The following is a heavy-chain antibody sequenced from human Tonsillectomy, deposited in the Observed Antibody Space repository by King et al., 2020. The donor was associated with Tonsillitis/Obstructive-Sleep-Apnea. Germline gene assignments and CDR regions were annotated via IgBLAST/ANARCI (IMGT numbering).Heavy chain of an antibody. CDR2: ILYDGSNK. V-gene: IGHV3-30*18. J-gene: IGHJ3*02. D-gene: IGHD1-26*01. Sequence: VQLVESGGGVVQPGRSLRLSCAASGFTFGSYGMHWVRQAPGKGLEWLAIILYDGSNKYYADSMKGRFTISRDNSKNMLYLQMNSLRGEDTAVYYCAKGRRELWTKDAFDIWGQGTMVTVSS. CDR3: AKGRRELWTKDAFDI. CDR1: GFTFGSYG.